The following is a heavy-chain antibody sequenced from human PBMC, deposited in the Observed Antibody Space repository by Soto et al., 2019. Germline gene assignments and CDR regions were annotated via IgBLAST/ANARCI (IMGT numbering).Heavy chain of an antibody. CDR2: IYYSGST. D-gene: IGHD2-2*01. V-gene: IGHV4-59*01. CDR3: ARAVLPATAPCYY. Sequence: QVQLQESGPRLVKPSETLSLTCIVSGGSISNYYWSWIRQPPGKGLEWIGYIYYSGSTNYNPSLQSRVTISVDTSKNQFSLKLSSVTAADTAVYYCARAVLPATAPCYYWGQGTLVTVSS. CDR1: GGSISNYY. J-gene: IGHJ4*02.